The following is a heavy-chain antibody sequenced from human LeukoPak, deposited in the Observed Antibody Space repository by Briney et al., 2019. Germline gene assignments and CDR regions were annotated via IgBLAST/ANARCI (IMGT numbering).Heavy chain of an antibody. CDR3: ARGGYYQFDY. V-gene: IGHV3-21*01. CDR2: ISSSGSHM. J-gene: IGHJ4*02. D-gene: IGHD3-22*01. CDR1: GFIFSTYG. Sequence: GGSLRLSCAASGFIFSTYGMNWVRQAPGKGLEWVSSISSSGSHMYYADSVKGRFTISRDNAKNSLYLQMNSLRAEDTAVYYCARGGYYQFDYWGQGTLVTVSS.